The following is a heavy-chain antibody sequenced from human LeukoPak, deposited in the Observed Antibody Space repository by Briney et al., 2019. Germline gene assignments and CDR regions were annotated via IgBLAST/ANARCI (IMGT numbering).Heavy chain of an antibody. CDR2: ISGSGGDT. D-gene: IGHD2-2*01. CDR3: AKTGCTSTGCYENY. CDR1: GFTFSSYA. J-gene: IGHJ4*02. V-gene: IGHV3-23*01. Sequence: GSLRLSCAASGFTFSSYAMSWVRQAPGRGLEWVPVISGSGGDTYYADSVKGRFTISRHNSKNTLYLQMNSLRAEDTAIYYCAKTGCTSTGCYENYWGQGTLVTVSS.